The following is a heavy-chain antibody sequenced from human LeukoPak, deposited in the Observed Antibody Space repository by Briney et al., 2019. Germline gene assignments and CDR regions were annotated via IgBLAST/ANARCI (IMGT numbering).Heavy chain of an antibody. CDR2: ISSSSSYI. Sequence: GGSLRLSCAASGFTFSSYSMNWVRQAPGKGLEWVSSISSSSSYIYYADSVKGRFTISRDNAKNSLYLQMNSLRAEDTAVYYCARDRAGYSYGTVFDYWGQGTLVTVSS. CDR3: ARDRAGYSYGTVFDY. CDR1: GFTFSSYS. V-gene: IGHV3-21*01. J-gene: IGHJ4*02. D-gene: IGHD5-18*01.